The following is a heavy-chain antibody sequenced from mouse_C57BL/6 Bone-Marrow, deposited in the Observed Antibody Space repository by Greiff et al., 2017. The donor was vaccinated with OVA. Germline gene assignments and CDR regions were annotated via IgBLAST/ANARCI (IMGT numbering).Heavy chain of an antibody. D-gene: IGHD1-2*01. V-gene: IGHV5-6*01. Sequence: EVQLQQSGGDLVKPGGSLKLSCAAPGFTFSSYGMSWVRQTPDKRLEWVATISSGGSYTYYPDSVKGRFTISRDNAKNTLYLQMSSLKSEDTAMYYCAREALLPFAYWGQGTLVTVSA. CDR1: GFTFSSYG. CDR2: ISSGGSYT. CDR3: AREALLPFAY. J-gene: IGHJ3*01.